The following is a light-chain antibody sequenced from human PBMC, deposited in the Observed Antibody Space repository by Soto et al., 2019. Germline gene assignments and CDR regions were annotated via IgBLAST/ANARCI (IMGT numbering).Light chain of an antibody. CDR3: QQYNSYPWT. CDR1: QSISSW. V-gene: IGKV1-5*01. CDR2: DAS. J-gene: IGKJ1*01. Sequence: DIQMTQSPSTLSASVGDRVTITCRASQSISSWLAWYQQKPGKAPRLLIYDASSWESGVPSRFSGSGSGTAFTLTISILQPDDFATYYCQQYNSYPWTFGQGTKVEIK.